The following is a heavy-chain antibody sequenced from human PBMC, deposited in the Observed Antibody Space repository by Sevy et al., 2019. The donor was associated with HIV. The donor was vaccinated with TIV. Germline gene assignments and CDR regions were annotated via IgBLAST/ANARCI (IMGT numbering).Heavy chain of an antibody. D-gene: IGHD2-21*02. CDR1: GYTFANYN. J-gene: IGHJ2*01. CDR2: MNPNSGNT. Sequence: ASVKVSCQASGYTFANYNINWVRQATGQGLEWMGWMNPNSGNTGYAEKFQGRVTMSRVSSIRTAYMELNGLTSEDTAVYYCTRGLSFTYAKRGDWLNWYFDVWGRGTLVTVSS. CDR3: TRGLSFTYAKRGDWLNWYFDV. V-gene: IGHV1-8*01.